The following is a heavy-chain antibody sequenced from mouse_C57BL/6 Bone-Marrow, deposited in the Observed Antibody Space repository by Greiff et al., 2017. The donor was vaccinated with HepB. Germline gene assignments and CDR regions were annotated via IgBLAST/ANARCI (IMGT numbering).Heavy chain of an antibody. V-gene: IGHV1-19*01. CDR1: GYTFTDYY. J-gene: IGHJ2*01. D-gene: IGHD4-1*01. CDR2: INPYNGGT. Sequence: EVQLQQSGPVLVKPGASVKMSCKASGYTFTDYYMNWVKQSHGKSLEWIGVINPYNGGTSYNQKFKGKATLTVDKSSSTAYMELNSLTSEDSAVYYCARKGTGTLNYWGQGTTLTVSS. CDR3: ARKGTGTLNY.